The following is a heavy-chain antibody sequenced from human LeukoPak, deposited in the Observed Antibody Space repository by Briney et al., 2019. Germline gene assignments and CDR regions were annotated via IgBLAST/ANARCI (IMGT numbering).Heavy chain of an antibody. Sequence: GGSLRLSCAASGFTFSSHSMNWVRQAPGKGLEWVSSISSSSRSYIYYADSVKGRFTISRDNAKNSLYLQMNSLRAEDTAVYYCAREHSGYDFPGRDYYYMDVWGKGTTVTVSS. V-gene: IGHV3-21*01. CDR3: AREHSGYDFPGRDYYYMDV. CDR2: ISSSSRSYI. J-gene: IGHJ6*03. D-gene: IGHD5-12*01. CDR1: GFTFSSHS.